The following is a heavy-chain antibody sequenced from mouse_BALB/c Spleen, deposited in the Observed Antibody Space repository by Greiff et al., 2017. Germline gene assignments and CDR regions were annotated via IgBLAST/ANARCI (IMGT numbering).Heavy chain of an antibody. Sequence: DVQLVESGGDLVKPGGSLKLSCAASGFTFSSYGMSWVRQTPDKRLEWVATISSGGSYTYYPDSVKGRFTISRDNAKNTLYLQMSSLKSEDTAMYYCARHTPYYAMDYWGQGTSVTVSS. CDR1: GFTFSSYG. J-gene: IGHJ4*01. V-gene: IGHV5-6*01. CDR3: ARHTPYYAMDY. CDR2: ISSGGSYT.